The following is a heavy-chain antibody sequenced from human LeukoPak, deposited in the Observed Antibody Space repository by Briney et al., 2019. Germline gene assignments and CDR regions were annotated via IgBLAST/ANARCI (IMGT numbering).Heavy chain of an antibody. CDR3: ARDHVGSGYSYGYY. V-gene: IGHV1-69*04. D-gene: IGHD5-18*01. Sequence: SVKVSCKASGGTFSSYAISWVRQAPGQGLEWMGRIIPILGIANYAQEFQGRVTITADKSTSTAYMELSSLRSEDTAVYYCARDHVGSGYSYGYYWGQGTLVTVSS. J-gene: IGHJ4*02. CDR2: IIPILGIA. CDR1: GGTFSSYA.